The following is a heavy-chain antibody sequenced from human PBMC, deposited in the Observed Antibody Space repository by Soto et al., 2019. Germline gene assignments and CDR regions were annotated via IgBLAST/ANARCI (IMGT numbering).Heavy chain of an antibody. V-gene: IGHV4-34*01. CDR1: GESFSGYY. CDR3: SRGRRSRY. Sequence: SETLSLTCVVYGESFSGYYWSWFRQPPGKRLEWIGDIDHSGSTHYNPSLKSRLTISEDTYKNHFSLSLSAVTAADAGTYFCSRGRRSRYWGQGTLVTVSS. J-gene: IGHJ4*02. CDR2: IDHSGST.